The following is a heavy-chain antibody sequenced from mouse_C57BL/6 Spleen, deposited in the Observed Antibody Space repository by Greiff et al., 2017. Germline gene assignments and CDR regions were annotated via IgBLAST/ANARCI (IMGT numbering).Heavy chain of an antibody. D-gene: IGHD2-3*01. V-gene: IGHV1-15*01. CDR3: TRMGKSYDFDY. Sequence: QVQLQQSGAELVRPGASVTLSCKASGYTFTDYEMHWVKQTPVHGLEWIGALDPETGGTAYNQKFKGKAILTADKSSSTAYMELRSLTSEDSAVYYCTRMGKSYDFDYWGQGTTLTVSS. CDR1: GYTFTDYE. J-gene: IGHJ2*01. CDR2: LDPETGGT.